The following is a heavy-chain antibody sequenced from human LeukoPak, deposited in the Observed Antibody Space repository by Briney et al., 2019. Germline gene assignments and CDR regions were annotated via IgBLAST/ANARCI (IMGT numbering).Heavy chain of an antibody. V-gene: IGHV1-18*01. J-gene: IGHJ3*02. Sequence: ASVKVSCKASGYTFPRYGVSWVRLAPGQRLEWMAWISAYNGNTDYAQNFQGRVTMTTDTSTSTAYMELRSLRSDDTAVYYCARARYLTGSRDDAFDIWGQGTVVTVSS. CDR3: ARARYLTGSRDDAFDI. D-gene: IGHD1-26*01. CDR2: ISAYNGNT. CDR1: GYTFPRYG.